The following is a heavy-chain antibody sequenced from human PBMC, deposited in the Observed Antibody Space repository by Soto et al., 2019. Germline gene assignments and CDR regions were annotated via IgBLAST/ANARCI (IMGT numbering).Heavy chain of an antibody. CDR2: IIPVFGTT. CDR3: ARSSHYIGVGKPAGKQDYNGMDV. V-gene: IGHV1-69*13. CDR1: GGTFSNYT. J-gene: IGHJ6*02. D-gene: IGHD2-2*01. Sequence: ASVKVSCKASGGTFSNYTISWLRQAPGQGLEWMGGIIPVFGTTDYEQKFQGRVTITADGSTSTAYMELSSLRSADTAVYYCARSSHYIGVGKPAGKQDYNGMDVWGQGTTVTVSS.